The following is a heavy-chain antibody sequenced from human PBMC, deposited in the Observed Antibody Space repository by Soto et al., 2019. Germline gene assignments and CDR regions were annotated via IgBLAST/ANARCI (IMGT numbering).Heavy chain of an antibody. CDR2: MYHTGST. CDR3: ARGGGRCSSSSCYANPKFYYCMDA. V-gene: IGHV4-30-4*01. CDR1: GGSISSDGYY. J-gene: IGHJ6*02. D-gene: IGHD2-2*01. Sequence: QVQLQESGPGLVQPSPTLSLTCTVSGGSISSDGYYWSWIRQPPGKGLEWISFMYHTGSTYYTPSLKGRVTIAADTTNDHLSLKLGSATAADTAVYYWARGGGRCSSSSCYANPKFYYCMDAWGQGTTVTVSS.